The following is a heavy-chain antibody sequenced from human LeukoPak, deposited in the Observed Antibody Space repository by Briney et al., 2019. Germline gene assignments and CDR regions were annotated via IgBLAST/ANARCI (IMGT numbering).Heavy chain of an antibody. J-gene: IGHJ4*02. CDR1: GYTFTSYA. CDR3: AATPYYYGSGSYGY. CDR2: IIPIFGTA. V-gene: IGHV1-69*13. D-gene: IGHD3-10*01. Sequence: SVKVSCKASGYTFTSYAMNWVRQAPGQGLEWMGGIIPIFGTANYAQKFQGRVTITADESTSTAYMELSSLRSEDTAVYYCAATPYYYGSGSYGYWGQGTLVTVSS.